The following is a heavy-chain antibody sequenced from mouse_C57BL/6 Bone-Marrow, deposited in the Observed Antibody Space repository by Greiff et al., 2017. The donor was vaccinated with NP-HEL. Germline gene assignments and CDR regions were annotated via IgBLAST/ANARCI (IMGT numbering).Heavy chain of an antibody. CDR2: IYPGSGST. J-gene: IGHJ1*03. D-gene: IGHD1-1*01. V-gene: IGHV1-55*01. CDR3: ARGDYGSSWSDWYFDV. CDR1: GYTFTSYW. Sequence: VQLQQSGAELVKPGASVKMSCKASGYTFTSYWITWVKQRPGQGLEWIGDIYPGSGSTNYNEKFKSKATLTVDTSSSTAYMQLSSLTSEDSAVYYCARGDYGSSWSDWYFDVWGTGTTVTVSS.